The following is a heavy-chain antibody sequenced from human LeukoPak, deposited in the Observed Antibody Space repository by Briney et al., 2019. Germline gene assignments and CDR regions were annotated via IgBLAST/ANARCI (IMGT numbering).Heavy chain of an antibody. V-gene: IGHV4-4*02. CDR2: IYHSGST. J-gene: IGHJ4*02. CDR3: ARVITGDY. D-gene: IGHD1-14*01. CDR1: GGSISSSNW. Sequence: PSETLSLTCAVSGGSISSSNWWSWVRQPPGKGLEWIGEIYHSGSTNYNPSLKSRITISIDTSKNHFSLKLSSLTAADTAVYYCARVITGDYWGQGTPVTVSS.